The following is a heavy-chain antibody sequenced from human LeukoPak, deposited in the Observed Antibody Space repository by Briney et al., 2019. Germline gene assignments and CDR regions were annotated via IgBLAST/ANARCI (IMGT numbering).Heavy chain of an antibody. Sequence: SETLSLTCAVYGGSFSGYYWSWIRQPPGKGLEWIGEINHSGSTNYNPSLKSRVTISVDTSKNQFSLKLSSVTAADTAVYYCARIGVYFDYWGQGTLVTVSS. CDR1: GGSFSGYY. CDR3: ARIGVYFDY. J-gene: IGHJ4*02. CDR2: INHSGST. V-gene: IGHV4-34*01.